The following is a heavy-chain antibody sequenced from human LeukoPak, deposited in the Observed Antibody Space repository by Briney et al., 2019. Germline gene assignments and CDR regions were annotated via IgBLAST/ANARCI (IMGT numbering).Heavy chain of an antibody. CDR3: ARFYDILTGYYPAFDI. CDR2: INHSGST. CDR1: GGSFSGYY. D-gene: IGHD3-9*01. V-gene: IGHV4-34*01. Sequence: SETLSLTCAVYGGSFSGYYWSWIRQPPGKGLEWIGEINHSGSTNYNPSLKSRVTISVDTSKNQFSLKLSSVTAADTAEYYCARFYDILTGYYPAFDIWGQGTMVTVSS. J-gene: IGHJ3*02.